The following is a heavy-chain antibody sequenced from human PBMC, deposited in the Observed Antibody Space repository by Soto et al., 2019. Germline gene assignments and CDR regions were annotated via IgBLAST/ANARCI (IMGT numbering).Heavy chain of an antibody. CDR1: GFTFSSYG. Sequence: QVPLVESGGGVVQPGRSLRLSCAASGFTFSSYGMHWVRQAPGKGLEWVAVISYDGSNKYYADSVKGRFTISRDNSKNTLYLQMNSLRAEDTAVYYCAKRGGRITGTTGADYWGQGTLVTVSS. V-gene: IGHV3-30*18. CDR3: AKRGGRITGTTGADY. CDR2: ISYDGSNK. D-gene: IGHD1-20*01. J-gene: IGHJ4*02.